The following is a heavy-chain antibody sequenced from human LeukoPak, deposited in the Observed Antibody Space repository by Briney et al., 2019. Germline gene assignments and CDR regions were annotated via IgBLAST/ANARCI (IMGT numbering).Heavy chain of an antibody. Sequence: GGSLRLSCAASGFTFSSYWMSWVRQAPGKGLEWVANIKQDGSEKYYVDSVKGRFTISRDNAKNSLYLQMNSLRAEDTAVYYCARAQSYSSSWYGMDVWGQGTTVTVSS. CDR1: GFTFSSYW. D-gene: IGHD6-13*01. CDR3: ARAQSYSSSWYGMDV. CDR2: IKQDGSEK. J-gene: IGHJ6*02. V-gene: IGHV3-7*01.